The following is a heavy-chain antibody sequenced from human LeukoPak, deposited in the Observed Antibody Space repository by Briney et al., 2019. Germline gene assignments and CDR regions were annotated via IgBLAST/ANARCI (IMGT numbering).Heavy chain of an antibody. CDR3: ATVEVGTVDVFDI. Sequence: SETLSLTCSVSGGSVTNYHWSWIRQPAGKGLEWIARFYTGGSTTYNPSLNGRATMSVDTSMNHFSLKLTSVTAADTAIYCCATVEVGTVDVFDIWGQGTMVTVSS. CDR2: FYTGGST. D-gene: IGHD1-26*01. CDR1: GGSVTNYH. J-gene: IGHJ3*02. V-gene: IGHV4-4*07.